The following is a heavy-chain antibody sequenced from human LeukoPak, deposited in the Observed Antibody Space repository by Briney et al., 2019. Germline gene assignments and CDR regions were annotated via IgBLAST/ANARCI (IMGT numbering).Heavy chain of an antibody. D-gene: IGHD6-13*01. J-gene: IGHJ6*03. CDR2: IGTAGEI. Sequence: TGGSLRLSCAASGFTFSSYDIHWVRQATGKGLEWVSGIGTAGEIYYPGSVKGRFTISRENAKNSLYLQMNSLRAEDTAVYYCAREIAAAPYYYYYYMDVWGKGTTVTVSS. CDR3: AREIAAAPYYYYYYMDV. V-gene: IGHV3-13*01. CDR1: GFTFSSYD.